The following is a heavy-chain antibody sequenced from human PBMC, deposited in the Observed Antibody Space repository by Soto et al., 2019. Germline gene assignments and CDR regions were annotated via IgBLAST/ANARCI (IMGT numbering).Heavy chain of an antibody. CDR3: ARERHCSGGSCYSNSYWYFDL. CDR2: IYYSGST. D-gene: IGHD2-15*01. J-gene: IGHJ2*01. V-gene: IGHV4-30-4*01. Sequence: QGQLQESGPGPVKPSQTLSLTCTVSGGSISSGDYYWSWIRQPPGKGLEWIGYIYYSGSTYYNPSRKSRVTISVDTSKNQFSLQLSSVTAADSAVYYCARERHCSGGSCYSNSYWYFDLWGRGPLVTVSS. CDR1: GGSISSGDYY.